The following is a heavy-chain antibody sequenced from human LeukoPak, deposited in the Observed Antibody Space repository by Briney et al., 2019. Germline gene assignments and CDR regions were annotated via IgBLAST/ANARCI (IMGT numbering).Heavy chain of an antibody. Sequence: SETLSLTCAVYGGSFSGYYWSWIRQPPGKGLEWIGEINHSGSTNYNPSLKSRVTISVDTSKNKFSLKLSSVTAADTAVYYCAREWLHAFDIWGQGTMGSVSS. V-gene: IGHV4-34*01. CDR2: INHSGST. J-gene: IGHJ3*02. D-gene: IGHD5-12*01. CDR1: GGSFSGYY. CDR3: AREWLHAFDI.